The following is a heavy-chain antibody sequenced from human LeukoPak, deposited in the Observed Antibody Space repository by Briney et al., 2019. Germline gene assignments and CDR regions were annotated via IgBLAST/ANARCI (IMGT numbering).Heavy chain of an antibody. Sequence: PGGSLRLSCAASGFTFSDYYMSWIRQAPGKGLEWVSSISSSTSYIYYADSVKGRFTISRDNAKNSLYLQMNSLRAEDTSVYYCARGGLYYDILTGIDYWGQGTLVTVSS. J-gene: IGHJ4*02. CDR3: ARGGLYYDILTGIDY. CDR2: ISSSTSYI. D-gene: IGHD3-9*01. CDR1: GFTFSDYY. V-gene: IGHV3-11*06.